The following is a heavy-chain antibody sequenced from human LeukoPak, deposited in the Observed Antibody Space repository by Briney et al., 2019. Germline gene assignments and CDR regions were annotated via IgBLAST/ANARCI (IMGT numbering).Heavy chain of an antibody. V-gene: IGHV1-46*01. D-gene: IGHD6-19*01. Sequence: ASVSVSCKASGYTFTSYYMHWVRQAPGQGLEWMGVINPSGGSTIYAQKFQGRVTMTRDTSTSTVYMELSSLRSEDTAVYYCAREVDSSGWYGGWFDPWGQGTLVTVSS. CDR3: AREVDSSGWYGGWFDP. CDR1: GYTFTSYY. CDR2: INPSGGST. J-gene: IGHJ5*02.